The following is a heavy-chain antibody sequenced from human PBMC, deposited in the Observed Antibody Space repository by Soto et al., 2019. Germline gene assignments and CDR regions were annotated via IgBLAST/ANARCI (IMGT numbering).Heavy chain of an antibody. CDR3: ARYSYGYRFDY. CDR1: GGSMTRYY. Sequence: PSETLSLTCTVSGGSMTRYYWSWIRQPPGKGLEWIGFIYYTGNTKYNPSLKSRVTISVDTSKNLFSLKLKSVTAEDTAVYYCARYSYGYRFDYWGQGTLVTVSS. J-gene: IGHJ4*02. CDR2: IYYTGNT. D-gene: IGHD5-18*01. V-gene: IGHV4-59*12.